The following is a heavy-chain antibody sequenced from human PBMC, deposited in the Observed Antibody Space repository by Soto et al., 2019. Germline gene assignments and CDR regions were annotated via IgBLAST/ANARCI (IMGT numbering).Heavy chain of an antibody. CDR2: IYSGGST. Sequence: GSLRLSCAASGFTVSSNYMSWVRQAPGKGLEWVLVIYSGGSTYYADSVKGRFTISRDNSKNTLYLQMNSLRAEDTAVYYCASVYDFWSGYYGGMGGYYYYMDVWGKGTTVTVSS. V-gene: IGHV3-66*01. CDR1: GFTVSSNY. D-gene: IGHD3-3*01. CDR3: ASVYDFWSGYYGGMGGYYYYMDV. J-gene: IGHJ6*03.